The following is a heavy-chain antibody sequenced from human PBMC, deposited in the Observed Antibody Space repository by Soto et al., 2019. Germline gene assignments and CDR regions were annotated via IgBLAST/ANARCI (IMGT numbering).Heavy chain of an antibody. D-gene: IGHD3-16*01. V-gene: IGHV3-15*07. CDR1: GFTFRNAW. CDR2: IKSKTDGGTT. Sequence: PWGSLRLCCASSGFTFRNAWVNWVRQAPGKGLEWVGRIKSKTDGGTTDFAASVKGRFAISRDDSKNMVYLQMNSLKTEDTAVNYCPTDSDIPVVIMLLAYWVNGTLVPVSS. J-gene: IGHJ4*01. CDR3: PTDSDIPVVIMLLAY.